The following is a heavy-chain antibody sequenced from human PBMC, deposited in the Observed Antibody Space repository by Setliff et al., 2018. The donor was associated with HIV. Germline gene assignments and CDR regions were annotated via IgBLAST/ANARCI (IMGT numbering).Heavy chain of an antibody. J-gene: IGHJ4*02. CDR3: ARDFTELASFDY. D-gene: IGHD1-1*01. CDR2: IKEDGSTK. V-gene: IGHV3-7*01. Sequence: GESLKISCAASGFTFSKYWMSWVRQAPGKGLELVASIKEDGSTKYYVDSVKGRFTISRDNTNNLLYLQMNSLRAEDTAIYFCARDFTELASFDYWGQGTLVTVSS. CDR1: GFTFSKYW.